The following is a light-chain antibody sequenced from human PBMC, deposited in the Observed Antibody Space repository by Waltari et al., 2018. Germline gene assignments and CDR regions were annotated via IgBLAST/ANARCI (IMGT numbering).Light chain of an antibody. Sequence: QSVLTQPPSASGTPGQRVTISCSGSYSNIGSNAINWYQHLPGTAPKLLIHNNNQRPSGVPARFSGAKSGTSASLAISGLQSEDEADYYCAAWDDSLNGHVVFGGGTKLTVL. J-gene: IGLJ2*01. CDR1: YSNIGSNA. CDR2: NNN. CDR3: AAWDDSLNGHVV. V-gene: IGLV1-44*01.